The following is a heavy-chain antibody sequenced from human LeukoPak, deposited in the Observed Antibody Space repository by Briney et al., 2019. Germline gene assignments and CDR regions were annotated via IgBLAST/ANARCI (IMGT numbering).Heavy chain of an antibody. CDR1: GGSISTGGYY. CDR2: IYDSGNT. V-gene: IGHV4-31*03. J-gene: IGHJ4*02. Sequence: PSQTLSHTCSVSGGSISTGGYYWSWIRQHPGKGLQWIGYIYDSGNTYYNPSLKSRVTISVDTPKNQFSLKLGSVTVADTAVYYCAREPSAPYGDYFDYWGQGTLVTVSS. D-gene: IGHD4-17*01. CDR3: AREPSAPYGDYFDY.